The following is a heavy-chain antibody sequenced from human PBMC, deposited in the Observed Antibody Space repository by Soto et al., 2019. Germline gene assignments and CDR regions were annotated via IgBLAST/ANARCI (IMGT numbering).Heavy chain of an antibody. Sequence: GGSLRLSCAASGFTFSSYGMHWVRRAPGKGLEWVAPISYDGSKEYYADSVRGQFTISRDNSKNTLYLQMNFLRVEDTAVYYCARDFTVGATYSGPYYYAMDVWGQGTTVTVSS. D-gene: IGHD1-26*01. J-gene: IGHJ6*02. CDR2: ISYDGSKE. V-gene: IGHV3-33*05. CDR1: GFTFSSYG. CDR3: ARDFTVGATYSGPYYYAMDV.